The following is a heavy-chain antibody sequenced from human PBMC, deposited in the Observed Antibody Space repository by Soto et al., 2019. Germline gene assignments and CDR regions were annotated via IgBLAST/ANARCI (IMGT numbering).Heavy chain of an antibody. V-gene: IGHV1-69*10. CDR2: TIPELGTS. Sequence: SVKVSCKASGVFNNYAVSWVRQAPGQGLEWMGVTIPELGTSNYAQRLQGRVTITVDKATNTAYLNLTTLTSEDTAIYYCARTSMTRIDYWGQGTLVTVSS. D-gene: IGHD4-17*01. CDR1: GVFNNYA. J-gene: IGHJ4*02. CDR3: ARTSMTRIDY.